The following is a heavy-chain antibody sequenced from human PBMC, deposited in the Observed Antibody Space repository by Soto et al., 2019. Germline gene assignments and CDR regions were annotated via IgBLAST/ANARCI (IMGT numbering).Heavy chain of an antibody. V-gene: IGHV5-51*01. CDR1: GYTLTVCS. J-gene: IGHJ6*04. Sequence: VSLQMTREGSGYTLTVCSIGRMGQLPGKRLEWMGIIYPGDSDTRYSPSFQGHVTITVDKSTSTAYLQWNTLKASDTAMYYCARHISNIRYYYYGFDVRGKGTTVTFS. CDR2: IYPGDSDT. CDR3: ARHISNIRYYYYGFDV. D-gene: IGHD4-4*01.